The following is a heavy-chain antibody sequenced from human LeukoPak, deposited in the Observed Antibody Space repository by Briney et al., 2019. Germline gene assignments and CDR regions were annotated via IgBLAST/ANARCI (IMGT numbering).Heavy chain of an antibody. Sequence: DPGGSLRLSCAASGFTFMSFSMGWVRQTPGMGLEWVSAITDSGTFTNYADSVKGRFTISRDNSKNTLYLQMNSLRGEDTAVYYCAKRSGHNYGYFDYWGQGILVTVSS. CDR3: AKRSGHNYGYFDY. J-gene: IGHJ4*02. D-gene: IGHD5-18*01. CDR2: ITDSGTFT. CDR1: GFTFMSFS. V-gene: IGHV3-23*01.